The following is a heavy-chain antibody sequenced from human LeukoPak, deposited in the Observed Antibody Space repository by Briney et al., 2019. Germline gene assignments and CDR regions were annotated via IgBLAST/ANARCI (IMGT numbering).Heavy chain of an antibody. J-gene: IGHJ2*01. CDR3: AARGGVPAAAGNWYFDL. D-gene: IGHD2-2*01. Sequence: SVKVSCEASGFTFTSSAVQWVRQARGQRLEWIGWIVVGSGNTNYAQKFQERVTITRDMSTSTAYMELSSLRSEDTAVYYCAARGGVPAAAGNWYFDLWGRGTLVTVSS. CDR1: GFTFTSSA. CDR2: IVVGSGNT. V-gene: IGHV1-58*01.